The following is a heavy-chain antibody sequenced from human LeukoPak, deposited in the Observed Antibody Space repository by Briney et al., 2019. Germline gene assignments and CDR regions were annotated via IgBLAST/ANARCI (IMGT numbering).Heavy chain of an antibody. D-gene: IGHD2-15*01. CDR1: GFTFSSYA. CDR3: ARGTPSARPGEFDY. CDR2: ISYDGSNK. J-gene: IGHJ4*02. Sequence: PGRSLRLSCVASGFTFSSYAMHWVRQAPGKGLEWVAVISYDGSNKYYADSVKGRFTISRDNSKNTLYLQMNSLRAEDTAVYYCARGTPSARPGEFDYWGQGTLVTVSS. V-gene: IGHV3-30*04.